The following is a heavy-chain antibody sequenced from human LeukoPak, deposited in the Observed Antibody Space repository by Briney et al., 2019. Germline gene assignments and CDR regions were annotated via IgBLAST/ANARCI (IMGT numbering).Heavy chain of an antibody. D-gene: IGHD3-10*01. CDR1: GGSISNYD. CDR2: IYTSGST. V-gene: IGHV4-4*07. J-gene: IGHJ5*02. CDR3: VRGPYGSGISNWFDP. Sequence: SETLSLTCTVSGGSISNYDWSWIRQPAGKGLEWIGRIYTSGSTNYNPSLKSRVTMSEDTSKKQFSLRLTSVSAADTAVYYCVRGPYGSGISNWFDPWGQGTQVIVSS.